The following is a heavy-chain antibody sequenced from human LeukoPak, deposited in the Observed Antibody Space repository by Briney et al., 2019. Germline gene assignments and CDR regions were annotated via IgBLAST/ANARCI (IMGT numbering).Heavy chain of an antibody. J-gene: IGHJ4*02. CDR1: GFTFNKYA. CDR2: VSYLGNDK. CDR3: ARPLERRLIHYFDF. Sequence: GGSLRLSCAASGFTFNKYAMHWVRQAPGKGPEWVAVVSYLGNDKFYADSVKGRFTISKDNSNNTVYLEINSLRSEDTAVYYCARPLERRLIHYFDFWGPGTLVTVSS. D-gene: IGHD6-25*01. V-gene: IGHV3-30-3*01.